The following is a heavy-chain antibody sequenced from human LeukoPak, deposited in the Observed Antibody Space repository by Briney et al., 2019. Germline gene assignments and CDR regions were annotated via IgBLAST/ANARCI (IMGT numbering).Heavy chain of an antibody. CDR2: ISGSGGST. V-gene: IGHV3-23*01. D-gene: IGHD6-6*01. Sequence: PGGSLRLSCAASGFTFSSYAMSWVRPAPGKGLEWVSAISGSGGSTYYADSVKGRFTISRDNSKNTLYLQMNSLRAEDTAVYYCAKALGPYSSSPDDYWGQGTLVTVSS. CDR3: AKALGPYSSSPDDY. CDR1: GFTFSSYA. J-gene: IGHJ4*02.